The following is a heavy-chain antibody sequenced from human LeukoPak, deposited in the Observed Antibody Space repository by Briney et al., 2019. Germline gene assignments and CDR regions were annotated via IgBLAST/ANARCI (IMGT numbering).Heavy chain of an antibody. J-gene: IGHJ4*02. CDR1: GFSLNTGGVG. Sequence: SGPTLVKPTQTLTLTCSFSGFSLNTGGVGVAWIRQPPRKALEWLALIYGDDDKEYSPSLKSRLTITKDTSKSQVVLTMTNMDPEDTATYYCVHREVVTVGFFFDYWGQGTLVTVSS. CDR3: VHREVVTVGFFFDY. D-gene: IGHD3-10*01. CDR2: IYGDDDK. V-gene: IGHV2-5*02.